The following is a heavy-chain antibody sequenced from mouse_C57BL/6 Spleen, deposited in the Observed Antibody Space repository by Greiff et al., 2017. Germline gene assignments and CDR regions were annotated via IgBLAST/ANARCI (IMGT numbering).Heavy chain of an antibody. CDR1: GFTFSSYA. J-gene: IGHJ2*01. CDR2: ISDGGSYT. V-gene: IGHV5-4*01. CDR3: ARDIYYDYYFGD. Sequence: EVHLVESGGGLVKPGGSLKLSCAASGFTFSSYAMSWVRQTPEKRLEWVATISDGGSYTYYPDNVKGRFTISRDNAKNNLYLQMSQLTSEDTAMYYCARDIYYDYYFGDWGQGTTLTVSS. D-gene: IGHD2-4*01.